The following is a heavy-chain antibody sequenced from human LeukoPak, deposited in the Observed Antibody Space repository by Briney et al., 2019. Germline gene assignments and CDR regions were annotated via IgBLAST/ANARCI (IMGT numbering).Heavy chain of an antibody. CDR2: IYYSGST. D-gene: IGHD2-2*01. V-gene: IGHV4-31*03. CDR1: GGSISSGGYY. Sequence: SETQSLTCTVSGGSISSGGYYWSWIRQHPGKGLEWIGYIYYSGSTYYNPSLKSRVTISVDTSKNQFSLKLSSVTAADTAVYYCARGGKDIVVVPAAYNWFDPWGQGTLVTVSS. CDR3: ARGGKDIVVVPAAYNWFDP. J-gene: IGHJ5*02.